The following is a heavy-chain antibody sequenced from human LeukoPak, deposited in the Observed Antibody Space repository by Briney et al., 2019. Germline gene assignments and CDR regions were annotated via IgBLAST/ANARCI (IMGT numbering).Heavy chain of an antibody. CDR3: ARVLGIAAAITY. Sequence: VASVKDSCMASGYTFTSSGTSWVRHAPGQGLEWMGWISAYIGNTNSAQKLQGKVTMTTDTSTSTAYMELRSLRSDDTAVYYCARVLGIAAAITYWGQGTLVTVSS. V-gene: IGHV1-18*01. CDR2: ISAYIGNT. J-gene: IGHJ4*02. D-gene: IGHD6-13*01. CDR1: GYTFTSSG.